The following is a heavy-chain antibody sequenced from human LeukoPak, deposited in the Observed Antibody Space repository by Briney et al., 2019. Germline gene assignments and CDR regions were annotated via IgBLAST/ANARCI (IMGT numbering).Heavy chain of an antibody. CDR3: ASGLRFLEWLST. V-gene: IGHV3-23*01. D-gene: IGHD3-3*01. Sequence: GGSLGLSCAASGITFSSYAMSWVRQAPGKGLEWVSGISGSGGSTYYADSVKGRFTISRDNSKNTLYLQMNSLRAEDTAVYYCASGLRFLEWLSTWGQGTLVTVSS. CDR1: GITFSSYA. J-gene: IGHJ5*02. CDR2: ISGSGGST.